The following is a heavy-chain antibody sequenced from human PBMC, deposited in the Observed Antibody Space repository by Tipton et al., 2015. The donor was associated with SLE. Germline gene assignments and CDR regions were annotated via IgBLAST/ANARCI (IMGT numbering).Heavy chain of an antibody. D-gene: IGHD6-13*01. CDR2: ITSKTDGGTT. V-gene: IGHV3-15*01. J-gene: IGHJ3*02. CDR1: GFTFSNAW. CDR3: TTDFEPQHLVELDIFDI. Sequence: SLRLSCAASGFTFSNAWMSWVRQAPGKGLEWVGRITSKTDGGTTDYAAPVKGRFTISRDDSKNTLYLQMNSLKTEDTAVYYCTTDFEPQHLVELDIFDIWGQGTMVTVSS.